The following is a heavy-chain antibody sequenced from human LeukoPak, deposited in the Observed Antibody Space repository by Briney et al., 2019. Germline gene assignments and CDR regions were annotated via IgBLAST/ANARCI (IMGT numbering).Heavy chain of an antibody. CDR1: GGSISSSSYY. V-gene: IGHV4-39*07. CDR2: IYYSGST. Sequence: PSETLSLTCTVSGGSISSSSYYWGWIRQPPGKGLEWIGSIYYSGSTYYNPSLKSRVTISVDTSKNQFSLKMSSVTAADTAVYYCASTSVAATGYFGSWGQGTLVTVSS. J-gene: IGHJ4*02. CDR3: ASTSVAATGYFGS. D-gene: IGHD6-13*01.